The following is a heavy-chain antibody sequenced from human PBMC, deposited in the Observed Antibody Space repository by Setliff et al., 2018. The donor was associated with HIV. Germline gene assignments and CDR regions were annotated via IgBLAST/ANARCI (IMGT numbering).Heavy chain of an antibody. J-gene: IGHJ4*02. CDR1: GFTFSSSW. V-gene: IGHV3-7*02. CDR2: MNRDGREK. D-gene: IGHD4-17*01. CDR3: ARHHYGDYEDYFDY. Sequence: GGSLRLSCAASGFTFSSSWMTWVRQAPGRGLEYVAGMNRDGREKLYADSVKGRFSISRDNAKNSLYLQMNSLRAEDTAVYYCARHHYGDYEDYFDYWGQGTLVTVSS.